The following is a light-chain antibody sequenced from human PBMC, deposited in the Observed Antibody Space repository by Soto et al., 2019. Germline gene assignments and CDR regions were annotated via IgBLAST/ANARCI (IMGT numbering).Light chain of an antibody. J-gene: IGKJ1*01. CDR2: DAS. CDR1: QSISSY. Sequence: EIVLTQSPATLSLSPGEGATLSCRASQSISSYLAWYQQKPGLAPRLLIYDASNRATGIPARFSGSGSGTDFTLAISSLEPEDFAVYYCQQRNNWPPTWTFGQGTKVDIK. CDR3: QQRNNWPPTWT. V-gene: IGKV3-11*01.